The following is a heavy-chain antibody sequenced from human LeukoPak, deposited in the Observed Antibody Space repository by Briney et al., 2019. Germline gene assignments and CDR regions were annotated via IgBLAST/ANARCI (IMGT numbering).Heavy chain of an antibody. CDR1: ASTVEDNG. V-gene: IGHV3-20*04. D-gene: IGHD2-2*01. CDR2: IIWNGGST. Sequence: PGRSPRLSCAASASTVEDNGMSWVRQAPGKGLEWVSGIIWNGGSTGYADSVKGRFTISRDNAKNSLYLQMNSLRAEDTALYYCAREIVWVVPAATGLDVWGQGTTVTVSS. J-gene: IGHJ6*02. CDR3: AREIVWVVPAATGLDV.